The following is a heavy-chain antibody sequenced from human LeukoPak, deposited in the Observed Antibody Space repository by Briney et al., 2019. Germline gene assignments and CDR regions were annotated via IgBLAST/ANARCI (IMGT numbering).Heavy chain of an antibody. D-gene: IGHD3-22*01. V-gene: IGHV5-51*01. J-gene: IGHJ3*02. Sequence: ESLKISCKGSGYSFTSYWIGWVRQMPGKGLEWMGIIYPGDSDTRYSPSFQGQVTISADKSISTAYLQWSSLKASDTAMYYCARTANYYDSSGDDAFDIWGQGTMVTVSS. CDR1: GYSFTSYW. CDR3: ARTANYYDSSGDDAFDI. CDR2: IYPGDSDT.